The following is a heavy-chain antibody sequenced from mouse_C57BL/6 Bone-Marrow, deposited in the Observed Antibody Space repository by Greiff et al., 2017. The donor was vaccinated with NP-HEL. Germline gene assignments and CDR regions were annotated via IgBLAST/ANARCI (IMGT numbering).Heavy chain of an antibody. V-gene: IGHV7-1*01. CDR1: GFTFSDFY. J-gene: IGHJ1*03. CDR2: SRNKANDYTT. Sequence: EVQGVESGGGLVQSGRSLRLSCATSGFTFSDFYMEWVRQAPGKGLEWIAASRNKANDYTTEYSASVKGRFIVSRDTSQSILYLQMNALRAEDTAIYYCARDYYGPYWYFDVWGTGTTVTVSS. D-gene: IGHD1-1*01. CDR3: ARDYYGPYWYFDV.